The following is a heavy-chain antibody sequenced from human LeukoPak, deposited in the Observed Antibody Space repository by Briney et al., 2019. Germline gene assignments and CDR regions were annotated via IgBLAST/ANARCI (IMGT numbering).Heavy chain of an antibody. CDR3: ARAGGYASSWAF. CDR2: IKQDGSEK. CDR1: GFTFSSYW. J-gene: IGHJ4*02. Sequence: GGSLRLSCAASGFTFSSYWMNWVRQVPGKGLEWVANIKQDGSEKNYVDFVKGRFTISRDNTKSSLDLQMNSLRAEDTAVYYCARAGGYASSWAFWGQGTLVTVSS. V-gene: IGHV3-7*01. D-gene: IGHD5-12*01.